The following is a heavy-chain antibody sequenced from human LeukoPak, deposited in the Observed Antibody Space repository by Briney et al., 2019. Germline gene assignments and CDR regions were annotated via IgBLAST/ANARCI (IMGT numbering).Heavy chain of an antibody. J-gene: IGHJ6*02. CDR1: GYTFTGYY. CDR3: ARVEVVPALVYYYYGMDV. CDR2: INPNSGGT. D-gene: IGHD2-2*01. V-gene: IGHV1-2*02. Sequence: ASVKVSCKASGYTFTGYYMHWVRQAPGQGLEWMGWINPNSGGTNYAQKFQGRVTMTRDTSISTAYMGLSRLRSDDTAVYYCARVEVVPALVYYYYGMDVWGQGTTVTVSS.